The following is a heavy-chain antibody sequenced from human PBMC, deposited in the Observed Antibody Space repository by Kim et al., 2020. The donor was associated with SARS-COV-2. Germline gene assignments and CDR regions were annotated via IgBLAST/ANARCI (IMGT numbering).Heavy chain of an antibody. CDR2: ISYDGSNK. V-gene: IGHV3-30-3*01. J-gene: IGHJ4*02. Sequence: GGSLRLSCAASGFTFSSYAMHWVRQAPGKGLEWVAVISYDGSNKYYADSVKGRFTISRDNSKNTLYLQMNSLRAEDTAVYYCASPTKGYYYDSSGYYFFDYWGQGTLVTVSS. CDR1: GFTFSSYA. D-gene: IGHD3-22*01. CDR3: ASPTKGYYYDSSGYYFFDY.